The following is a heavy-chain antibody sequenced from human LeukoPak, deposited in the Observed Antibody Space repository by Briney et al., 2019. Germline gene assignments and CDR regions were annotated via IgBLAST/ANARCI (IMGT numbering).Heavy chain of an antibody. J-gene: IGHJ4*02. CDR1: GFTFSNYG. CDR2: ISYDGSNR. CDR3: AARNKNYFDY. Sequence: GGSLRLSCAASGFTFSNYGMNWVRQAPGKGLEWVAVISYDGSNRHYADSVKGRFNISRDNSENTLYLQMNSLRPEDTAVYYCAARNKNYFDYWGQGTLVIVSS. D-gene: IGHD1/OR15-1a*01. V-gene: IGHV3-30*03.